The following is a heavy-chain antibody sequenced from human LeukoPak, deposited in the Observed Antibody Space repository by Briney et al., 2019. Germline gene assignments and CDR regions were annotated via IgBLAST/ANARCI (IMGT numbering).Heavy chain of an antibody. CDR2: INPDSGGT. CDR1: GYTFTGHY. Sequence: ASVKVSCKASGYTFTGHYMYWVRQAPGQGLEWMGWINPDSGGTKYAQKFQGRVTMTWDTSISTAHMELSRLRSDDTAVYYCARDSGSYFHDAFDTWGQGTMVTVSS. D-gene: IGHD1-26*01. J-gene: IGHJ3*02. CDR3: ARDSGSYFHDAFDT. V-gene: IGHV1-2*02.